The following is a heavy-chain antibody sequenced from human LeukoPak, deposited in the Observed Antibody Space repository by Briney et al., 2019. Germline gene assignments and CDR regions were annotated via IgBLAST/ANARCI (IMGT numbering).Heavy chain of an antibody. Sequence: SGTLSLTCAVSGGSISSSNWWSWVRQPPGKGLEWIGEINHSGSTNYNPSLKSRVTISVDTSKNQFSLKLSSVTAADTAVYYCARGRGYSQYYYYMDVWGKGTTVTVSS. CDR2: INHSGST. J-gene: IGHJ6*03. V-gene: IGHV4-4*02. D-gene: IGHD5-24*01. CDR1: GGSISSSNW. CDR3: ARGRGYSQYYYYMDV.